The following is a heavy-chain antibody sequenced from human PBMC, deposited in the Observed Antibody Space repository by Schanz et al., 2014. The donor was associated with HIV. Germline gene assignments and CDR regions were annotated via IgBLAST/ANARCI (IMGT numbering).Heavy chain of an antibody. Sequence: DVQLVESGGGLVQPGGSRRLSCAASGFIFSGYWMSWVRQAPGKGLEWVANIKQDGSEKYYVDSVKGRFTISRDNAKNSLYLQMNSLRAEDTAVYYCVRETSSGVDYFDYWGQGTLVTVS. V-gene: IGHV3-7*01. CDR1: GFIFSGYW. CDR2: IKQDGSEK. D-gene: IGHD3-10*01. J-gene: IGHJ4*02. CDR3: VRETSSGVDYFDY.